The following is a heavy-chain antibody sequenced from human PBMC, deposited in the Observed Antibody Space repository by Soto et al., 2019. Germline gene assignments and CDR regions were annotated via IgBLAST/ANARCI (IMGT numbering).Heavy chain of an antibody. V-gene: IGHV1-18*01. CDR3: TRDPVGGNWFDP. CDR2: TNPYNGNT. Sequence: QVQLVQSGVEVKKPGASVKVSCKASGYTFTSYGISWVRQAPGQGLEWMGWTNPYNGNTNYAQKLQGRVTMTTDTSTSTAYIELRSLRSDATAVYCCTRDPVGGNWFDPWGQGTLVTVSS. J-gene: IGHJ5*02. CDR1: GYTFTSYG. D-gene: IGHD1-26*01.